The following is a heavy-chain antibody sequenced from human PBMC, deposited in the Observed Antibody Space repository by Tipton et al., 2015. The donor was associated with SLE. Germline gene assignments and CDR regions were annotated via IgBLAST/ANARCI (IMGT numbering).Heavy chain of an antibody. Sequence: TLSLTCTVSGGSFSFSSYYWSWIRHPPGKGLEWIGYIYYTGSTTYNPSLKSPLTLSVDTSKNQFSLNLRSVTVADTAVYYCASELLRDYFSAWGPDYWGQGTLFTVSS. CDR3: ASELLRDYFSAWGPDY. CDR1: GGSFSFSSYY. J-gene: IGHJ4*02. D-gene: IGHD6-19*01. CDR2: IYYTGST. V-gene: IGHV4-61*01.